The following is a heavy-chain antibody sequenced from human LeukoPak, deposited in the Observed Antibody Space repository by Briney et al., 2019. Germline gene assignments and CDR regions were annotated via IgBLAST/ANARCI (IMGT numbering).Heavy chain of an antibody. CDR1: GFNSISYA. Sequence: GGALMLSSGASGFNSISYALSWGRRALGGKREGWLGISGSGGSTYYADSVKGRFTISRDNSKNTLYLQMNSLRAEDTAVYYCAKNPYYDSSRYFDYWGQGTLVTVSS. V-gene: IGHV3-23*01. CDR2: ISGSGGST. CDR3: AKNPYYDSSRYFDY. D-gene: IGHD3-22*01. J-gene: IGHJ4*02.